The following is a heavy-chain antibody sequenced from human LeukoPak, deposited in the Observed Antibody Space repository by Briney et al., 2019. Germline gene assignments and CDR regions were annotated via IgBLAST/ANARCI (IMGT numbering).Heavy chain of an antibody. J-gene: IGHJ4*02. CDR2: INPNSGGT. D-gene: IGHD3-22*01. CDR1: GYTFTGYY. Sequence: GASVKVSCKASGYTFTGYYMHWARHAPGQGLEWMGWINPNSGGTNYAQKFQGRVTMTRDTSISTDYMELSRLRSDDTAVYYCARNFYFDSSGYYHYWGQGTLVTVSS. CDR3: ARNFYFDSSGYYHY. V-gene: IGHV1-2*02.